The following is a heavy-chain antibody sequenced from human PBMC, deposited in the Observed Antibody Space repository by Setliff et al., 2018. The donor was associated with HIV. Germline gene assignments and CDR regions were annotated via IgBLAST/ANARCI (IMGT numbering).Heavy chain of an antibody. CDR3: ARGDTTPIYPNYMDV. V-gene: IGHV3-21*01. J-gene: IGHJ6*03. CDR1: GFTLSSHN. Sequence: LRLSCAASGFTLSSHNMNWVRQAPGKGLEWVSSISPSGSYIYYADSMKGRFTISRDNAKNSLYLQMNSLRVEDTAVYYCARGDTTPIYPNYMDVWGKGTTVTVSS. CDR2: ISPSGSYI. D-gene: IGHD2-21*02.